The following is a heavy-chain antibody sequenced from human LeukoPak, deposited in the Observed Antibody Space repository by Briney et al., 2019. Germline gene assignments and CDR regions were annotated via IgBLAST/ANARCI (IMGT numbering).Heavy chain of an antibody. Sequence: PGGSLRLSCAASGFTFSSHWMHWVSQAPGKGLVWVSHINPDGRSTLYADSVKGRFTISRDNARNTLYLQMNSLRDDDTAVYYCARPWGITFDADYWGQGALVTVSS. CDR2: INPDGRST. V-gene: IGHV3-74*01. J-gene: IGHJ4*02. D-gene: IGHD2/OR15-2a*01. CDR1: GFTFSSHW. CDR3: ARPWGITFDADY.